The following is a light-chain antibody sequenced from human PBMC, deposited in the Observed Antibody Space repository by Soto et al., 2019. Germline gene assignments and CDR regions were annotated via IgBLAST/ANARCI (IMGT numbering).Light chain of an antibody. J-gene: IGLJ2*01. CDR1: SSDVGGYNY. V-gene: IGLV2-14*01. CDR3: SSYTTSSTLDVV. CDR2: EVS. Sequence: QSALTQPASVSGSPGQSITISCTGTSSDVGGYNYVSWYQQHPGKAPKLMIYEVSNRPSGVSNRFSGSKSGNTASLTISGLQAEDEAGYYCSSYTTSSTLDVVFGGGTKLTVL.